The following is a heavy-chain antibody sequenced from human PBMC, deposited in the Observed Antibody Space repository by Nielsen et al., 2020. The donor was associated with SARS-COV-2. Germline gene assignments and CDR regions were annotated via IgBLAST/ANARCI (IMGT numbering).Heavy chain of an antibody. CDR3: AREAYDFWSGYHFDY. Sequence: SETLSLTCTVSGGSISSYYWSWIRQPPGKGLEWIGYIYYSGSTNYNPSLKSRVTISVDTSKNQFSLKLSSVTAADTAVYYCAREAYDFWSGYHFDYWGQGTLVTVSS. CDR2: IYYSGST. CDR1: GGSISSYY. D-gene: IGHD3-3*01. V-gene: IGHV4-59*01. J-gene: IGHJ4*02.